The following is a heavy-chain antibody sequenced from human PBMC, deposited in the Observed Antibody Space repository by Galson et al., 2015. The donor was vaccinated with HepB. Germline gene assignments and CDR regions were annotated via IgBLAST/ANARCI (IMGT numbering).Heavy chain of an antibody. D-gene: IGHD5/OR15-5a*01. CDR2: INPDTGYT. V-gene: IGHV1-2*04. CDR1: GYSFTGYH. Sequence: SVKVSCKASGYSFTGYHMHWVRQAPGQGLEWIGWINPDTGYTNFAPGFQDWVTLTRDTSISTAYLELRRLRSEDTAVYYCARVDRLVPSVFDNWGQGTLVTVSS. CDR3: ARVDRLVPSVFDN. J-gene: IGHJ4*02.